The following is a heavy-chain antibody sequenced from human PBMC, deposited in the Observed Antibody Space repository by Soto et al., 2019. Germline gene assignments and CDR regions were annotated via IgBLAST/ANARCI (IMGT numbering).Heavy chain of an antibody. Sequence: SETLSLTCTVSGGSISSGGYYWSWIRQHPGKGLEWIGYIYYSGSTYYNPSLKSRVTVSVDTSKNQFSLKLSSVTAADTAVYYGGRASLSSSLSPWGQGTLVTVSS. CDR3: GRASLSSSLSP. J-gene: IGHJ5*02. D-gene: IGHD6-6*01. CDR2: IYYSGST. CDR1: GGSISSGGYY. V-gene: IGHV4-31*03.